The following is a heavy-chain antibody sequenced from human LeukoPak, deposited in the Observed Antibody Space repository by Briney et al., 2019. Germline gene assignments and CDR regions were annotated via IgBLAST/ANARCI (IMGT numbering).Heavy chain of an antibody. Sequence: PSETLSLTCAVYGGSFSGYHWSWIRQPPGKGLEWIGEINHSGSTNYNPSLKSRVTISVDTSKNQFSLKLSSVTAADTAVYYCARGYFDYWGQGTLVTVSS. CDR3: ARGYFDY. CDR1: GGSFSGYH. J-gene: IGHJ4*02. CDR2: INHSGST. V-gene: IGHV4-34*01.